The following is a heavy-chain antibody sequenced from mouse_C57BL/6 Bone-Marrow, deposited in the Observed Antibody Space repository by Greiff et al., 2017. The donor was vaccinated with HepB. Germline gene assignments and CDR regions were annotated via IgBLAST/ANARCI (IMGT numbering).Heavy chain of an antibody. J-gene: IGHJ2*01. Sequence: EVQLVESGGGLVKPGGSLKLSCAASGFTFSSYAMSWVRQTPEKRLEWVATISDGGSYTYYPDNVKGRFTISRDNAKNNLYLQMSHLKSEDTAMYYCARKSYGSSLYYFDYWGQGTTLTVSS. D-gene: IGHD1-1*01. CDR2: ISDGGSYT. V-gene: IGHV5-4*01. CDR1: GFTFSSYA. CDR3: ARKSYGSSLYYFDY.